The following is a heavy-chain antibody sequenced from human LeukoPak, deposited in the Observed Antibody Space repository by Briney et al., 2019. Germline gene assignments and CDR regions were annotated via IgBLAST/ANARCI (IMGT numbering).Heavy chain of an antibody. CDR3: ARGRGDTAMVPYNWFDP. Sequence: KPSETLSLTCTVSGGSISGSSYYWGWIRQPPGKGLEWIGSIYYSGSTYYNPSLKSRVTISVDTSKNQFSLKLSSVTAADTAVYYCARGRGDTAMVPYNWFDPWGQGTLVTVSS. V-gene: IGHV4-39*07. J-gene: IGHJ5*02. D-gene: IGHD5-18*01. CDR1: GGSISGSSYY. CDR2: IYYSGST.